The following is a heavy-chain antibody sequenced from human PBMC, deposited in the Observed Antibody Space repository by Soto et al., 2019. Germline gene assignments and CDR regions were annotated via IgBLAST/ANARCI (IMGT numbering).Heavy chain of an antibody. V-gene: IGHV4-59*01. CDR1: GGSISSYY. CDR2: IYYSGRT. J-gene: IGHJ6*02. D-gene: IGHD2-15*01. Sequence: QVQLQESGPGLVKPSETLSLTCTVSGGSISSYYWSWIRQPPRKGLEWIGYIYYSGRTNYNPSLKSRVTIAVDTAQDQFSLKLSSVTAADSGVYYCARGGDLGYCCGGSCRPPYGMDVWGQGTTVTVSS. CDR3: ARGGDLGYCCGGSCRPPYGMDV.